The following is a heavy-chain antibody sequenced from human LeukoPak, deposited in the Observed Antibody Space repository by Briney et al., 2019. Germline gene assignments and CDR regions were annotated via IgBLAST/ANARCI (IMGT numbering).Heavy chain of an antibody. CDR3: AGFVRGLPH. CDR1: GFIVSRDY. Sequence: GGSLRLSCAASGFIVSRDYMSWVRQAPGKGLEWVSVIYDGNTYYADSVKGRFTISRDNSKNTLYLQMNSLRAEDTAIYYCAGFVRGLPHWGQGALVTVSS. D-gene: IGHD3-10*01. J-gene: IGHJ4*02. CDR2: IYDGNT. V-gene: IGHV3-53*01.